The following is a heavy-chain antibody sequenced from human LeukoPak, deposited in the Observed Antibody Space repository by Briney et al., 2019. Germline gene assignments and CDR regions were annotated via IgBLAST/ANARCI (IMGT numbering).Heavy chain of an antibody. CDR1: GYTFTGYY. CDR2: INPNSGGT. V-gene: IGHV1-2*02. J-gene: IGHJ5*02. D-gene: IGHD6-19*01. CDR3: ARDSVWYSSGWYVSRWFDP. Sequence: ASVKVSCKASGYTFTGYYMHWVRQAPEQGLEWMGWINPNSGGTNYAQKFQGRVTMTRDTSISTAYMELSRLRSDDTAVYYCARDSVWYSSGWYVSRWFDPWGQGTLVTVSS.